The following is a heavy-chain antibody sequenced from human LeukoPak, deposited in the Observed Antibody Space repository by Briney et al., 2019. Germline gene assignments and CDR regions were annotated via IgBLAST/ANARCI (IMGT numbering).Heavy chain of an antibody. CDR2: ISAGGGRT. J-gene: IGHJ6*04. V-gene: IGHV3-23*01. D-gene: IGHD3-10*02. CDR1: GFAFSIYV. Sequence: GGSLRLSCAASGFAFSIYVMSWVRQAPGKGLEWVSTISAGGGRTYYADSVKGRFTISRDDSKNTVYLQMNSLRAEDTAVYYCAELGITMIGGVWGKGTTVTISS. CDR3: AELGITMIGGV.